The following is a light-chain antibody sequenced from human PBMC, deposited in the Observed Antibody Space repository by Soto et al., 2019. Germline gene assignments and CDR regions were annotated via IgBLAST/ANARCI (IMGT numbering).Light chain of an antibody. V-gene: IGKV3-15*01. CDR1: QNIKDY. CDR2: GAS. J-gene: IGKJ1*01. Sequence: EIVMTQSPATLSMSPGERATLSCRASQNIKDYLAWFQQKPGQAPRLLIYGASTRATAIPARFGGSGSGTEFTLSISSLQSEDFAVYYCQQYNTWPRTFGQGTKVETK. CDR3: QQYNTWPRT.